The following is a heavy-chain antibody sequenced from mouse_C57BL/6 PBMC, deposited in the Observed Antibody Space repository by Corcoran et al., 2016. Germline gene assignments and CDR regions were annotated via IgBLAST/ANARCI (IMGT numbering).Heavy chain of an antibody. CDR1: GFTFTDYY. Sequence: EVQLQQSGPVLVKPGASVKMSCKASGFTFTDYYMNWVKQSHGKSLEWIGVINPYNGGTSYNQNFKGKATLTVDKSSSTAYMELNSLTSEDSAVYYWARGGEYDDEAMDYWGQGTAVTVSS. CDR3: ARGGEYDDEAMDY. D-gene: IGHD2-14*01. V-gene: IGHV1-19*01. CDR2: INPYNGGT. J-gene: IGHJ4*01.